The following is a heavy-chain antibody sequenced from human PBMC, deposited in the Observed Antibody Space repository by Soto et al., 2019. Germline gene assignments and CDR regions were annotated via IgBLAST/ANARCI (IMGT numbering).Heavy chain of an antibody. D-gene: IGHD5-18*01. CDR1: GFTSSNYS. CDR3: AGGAMVTAYYYGLDV. V-gene: IGHV3-23*01. Sequence: EVRLLESGGGLVQPGGSLRLYCAGSGFTSSNYSMSWVRQAPGKGLEWVSTISGSGHYIQYRDSVKGRFTISRNNSKNTLYLQMNSRRAEDTAVYYCAGGAMVTAYYYGLDVWGQGTTVPVS. CDR2: ISGSGHYI. J-gene: IGHJ6*02.